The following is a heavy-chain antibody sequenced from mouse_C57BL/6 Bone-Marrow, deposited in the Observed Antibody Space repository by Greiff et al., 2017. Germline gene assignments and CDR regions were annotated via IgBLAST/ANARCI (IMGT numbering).Heavy chain of an antibody. D-gene: IGHD1-1*01. V-gene: IGHV5-12*01. J-gene: IGHJ2*01. Sequence: EVNVVESGGGLVQPGGSLKLSCAASGFTFSDYYMYWVRQTPEKRLEWVAYISNGGGSTYYPDTVKGRFTISRDNAKNTLYLQMSRLKSEDTAMYYCARQSIYYYGSSLDYWGQGTTLTVSS. CDR1: GFTFSDYY. CDR3: ARQSIYYYGSSLDY. CDR2: ISNGGGST.